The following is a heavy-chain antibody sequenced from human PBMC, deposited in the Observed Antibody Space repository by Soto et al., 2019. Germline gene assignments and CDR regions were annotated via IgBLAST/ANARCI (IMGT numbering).Heavy chain of an antibody. CDR1: GGSISSYY. CDR2: IYYSGST. CDR3: ARGGRRRESGWLDY. Sequence: SETLSLTCTVSGGSISSYYWSWIRQPPGKGLEWIGYIYYSGSTNYNPSLKSRVTISVDTSKNQFSLKLSSVTAADTAVYYCARGGRRRESGWLDYWGQGTLVTVSS. V-gene: IGHV4-59*12. D-gene: IGHD6-19*01. J-gene: IGHJ4*02.